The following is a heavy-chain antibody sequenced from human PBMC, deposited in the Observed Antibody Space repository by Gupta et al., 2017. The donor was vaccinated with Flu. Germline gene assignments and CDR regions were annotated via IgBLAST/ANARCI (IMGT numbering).Heavy chain of an antibody. CDR1: GFSFKDHY. CDR2: ITNRARGRTT. J-gene: IGHJ4*02. V-gene: IGHV3-72*01. CDR3: VRDDWGLDY. D-gene: IGHD3-9*01. Sequence: EVQLVESGGKLVQPGGSLRLSCAASGFSFKDHYMDWVRQAPGKGLEWVGRITNRARGRTTNYAASVEGRFTISRDDSRNLLYLQMNSLKVEDTATYYCVRDDWGLDYWGQGTLAIVSS.